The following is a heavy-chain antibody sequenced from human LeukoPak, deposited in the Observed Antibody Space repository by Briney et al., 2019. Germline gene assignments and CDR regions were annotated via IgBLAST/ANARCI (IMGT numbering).Heavy chain of an antibody. D-gene: IGHD3-22*01. Sequence: PSQTPSLTCTVSGGSISSGDYYWSWIRQPPGKGLEWIGYIYYSGSTYYNPSLKSRVTISVDTSKNQFSLKLSSVTAADTAVYYCARELSHYYDSSGYLRDWGQGTLVTVSS. J-gene: IGHJ4*02. CDR2: IYYSGST. CDR3: ARELSHYYDSSGYLRD. V-gene: IGHV4-30-4*01. CDR1: GGSISSGDYY.